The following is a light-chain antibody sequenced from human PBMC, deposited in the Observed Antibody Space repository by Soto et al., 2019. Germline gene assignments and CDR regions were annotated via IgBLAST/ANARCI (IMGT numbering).Light chain of an antibody. J-gene: IGKJ2*01. V-gene: IGKV1D-13*01. CDR3: QQFNDFPGT. CDR2: DAS. CDR1: QYISSA. Sequence: AIQLTQAPSSLSASVGDRVTISCRTSQYISSALAWYQQRPGKPPKLLLSDASSLESGVPSRFSGSGSGTGFTLTISSLQPEDFATYYCQQFNDFPGTFGQGTTLEIK.